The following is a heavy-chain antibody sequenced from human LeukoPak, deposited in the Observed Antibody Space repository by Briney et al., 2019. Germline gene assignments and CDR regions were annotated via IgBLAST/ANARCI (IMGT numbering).Heavy chain of an antibody. CDR2: IIPILGIA. J-gene: IGHJ3*02. V-gene: IGHV1-69*04. D-gene: IGHD1-26*01. CDR3: ARDVNSGSYNDAFDI. CDR1: GGTFSSYA. Sequence: SVKVSCKASGGTFSSYAISWVRQAPGQGLEWMGRIIPILGIANYAQKFQGRVTITADKSTSTAYMELSSLRSEDTAVYYCARDVNSGSYNDAFDIWGQGTMVTVSS.